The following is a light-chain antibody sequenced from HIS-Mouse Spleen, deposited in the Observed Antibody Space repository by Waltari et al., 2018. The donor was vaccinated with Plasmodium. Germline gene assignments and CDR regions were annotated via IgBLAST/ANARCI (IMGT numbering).Light chain of an antibody. CDR1: ALPKQY. J-gene: IGLJ3*02. CDR3: QSADSSGTPNWV. V-gene: IGLV3-25*03. CDR2: KDS. Sequence: SHELTQPPSVSVSPGQTARITCSGDALPKQYSYWYQQKPGQAPVLVIYKDSERPAGIPERVSGASSGTTVTLTISGVQAEDEADYYCQSADSSGTPNWVFGGGTKLTVL.